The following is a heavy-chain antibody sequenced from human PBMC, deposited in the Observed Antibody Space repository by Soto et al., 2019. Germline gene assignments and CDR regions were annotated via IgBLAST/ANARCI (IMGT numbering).Heavy chain of an antibody. CDR2: IYPGDSDT. J-gene: IGHJ4*02. CDR3: ARGDYDFWSGRSFDY. D-gene: IGHD3-3*01. Sequence: GESLKISGNGSGYSFTSYWIGWVRQMPGKGLEWMGIIYPGDSDTRYSPSFQGQVTISADKSISTAYLQWSSLKASDTAMYYCARGDYDFWSGRSFDYWGQGTLVTVSS. CDR1: GYSFTSYW. V-gene: IGHV5-51*01.